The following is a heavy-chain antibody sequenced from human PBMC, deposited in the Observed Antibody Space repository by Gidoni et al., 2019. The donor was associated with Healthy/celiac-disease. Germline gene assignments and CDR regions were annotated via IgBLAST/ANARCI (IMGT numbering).Heavy chain of an antibody. J-gene: IGHJ6*03. Sequence: QVQLQQWGAGLLKPAETLYLSCAVDGGSCGGYYWSWIRRPPGKGLEWIGEINHRGSTNYTPSLKSRVTISVDTSKNQFSLKLSSVTAADTAVYYCARPIVAAGTRYKAGYMDVWGKGTTVTVSS. CDR2: INHRGST. CDR1: GGSCGGYY. CDR3: ARPIVAAGTRYKAGYMDV. D-gene: IGHD6-13*01. V-gene: IGHV4-34*01.